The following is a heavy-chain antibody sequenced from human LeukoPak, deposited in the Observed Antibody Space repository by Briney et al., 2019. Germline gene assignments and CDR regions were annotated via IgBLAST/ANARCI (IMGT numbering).Heavy chain of an antibody. J-gene: IGHJ3*02. CDR3: AKLDTIFGGLSLDVWSDAFDI. V-gene: IGHV3-23*01. CDR1: GFTFSSYA. D-gene: IGHD3-3*01. CDR2: ISGSGGST. Sequence: GGSLRLSCAASGFTFSSYAMSWGRQAPGKGLEWVSAISGSGGSTYYADSVKGRFTISRDNSKNTLYLQMNSLRAEDTAVYYCAKLDTIFGGLSLDVWSDAFDIWGQGTMVTVSS.